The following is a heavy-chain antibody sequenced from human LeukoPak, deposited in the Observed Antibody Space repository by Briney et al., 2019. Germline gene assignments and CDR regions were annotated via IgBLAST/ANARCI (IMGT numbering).Heavy chain of an antibody. V-gene: IGHV4-59*01. D-gene: IGHD6-19*01. CDR2: IHYSGIT. J-gene: IGHJ4*02. CDR3: ARVSRDSSGWFPNFDY. CDR1: GGSISNSY. Sequence: SETLSLTCTVSGGSISNSYWSWIRRPPGKGLEWIGYIHYSGITNYNPSLRGRVTISVDTSKNQFSLKVSSVTAADTAVYYCARVSRDSSGWFPNFDYWGQGTLVTVSS.